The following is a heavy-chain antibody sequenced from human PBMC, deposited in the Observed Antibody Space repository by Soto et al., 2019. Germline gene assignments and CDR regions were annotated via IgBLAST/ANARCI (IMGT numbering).Heavy chain of an antibody. Sequence: EVQLVESGGGFVQPGGSLRLSCAASGFTFTHYRIHWVRQPPGKGLEWVGRINSDGARIEYGDSVKGRFIISRDNAHNMVFLQMNSLTDEDSGVYFCARAGDWNYVQEFCGQGTLVTVSS. J-gene: IGHJ4*02. CDR3: ARAGDWNYVQEF. V-gene: IGHV3-74*03. CDR2: INSDGARI. D-gene: IGHD1-1*01. CDR1: GFTFTHYR.